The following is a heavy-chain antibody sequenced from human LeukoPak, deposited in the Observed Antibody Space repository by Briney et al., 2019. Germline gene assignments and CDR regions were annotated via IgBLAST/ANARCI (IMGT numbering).Heavy chain of an antibody. CDR1: GFTFSSSS. Sequence: GGSLRLSCAASGFTFSSSSISWVRQAPGKGLEWVSAVTDAVGSTHYADSVKGRFTISSDNSKNTVYLQMNSLRPEDMAVYYCAKEIFSGLLYIDYWGQGTLVTVSS. CDR2: VTDAVGST. V-gene: IGHV3-23*01. J-gene: IGHJ4*02. CDR3: AKEIFSGLLYIDY. D-gene: IGHD5-12*01.